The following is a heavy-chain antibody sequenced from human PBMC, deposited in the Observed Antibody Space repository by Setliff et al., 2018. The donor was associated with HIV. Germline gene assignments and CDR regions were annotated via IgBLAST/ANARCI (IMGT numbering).Heavy chain of an antibody. CDR2: INPNSGGT. CDR1: GDTFTDYY. CDR3: ATDPGYSSTWYSESFQH. Sequence: GASVKVSCKASGDTFTDYYFHWLRQAPGQGLEWMGRINPNSGGTNYAQKFQGRLTMTEDTSTDTAYMELSSLRSDDTAMYYCATDPGYSSTWYSESFQHWGQGTVVTVS. D-gene: IGHD6-13*01. J-gene: IGHJ1*01. V-gene: IGHV1-2*06.